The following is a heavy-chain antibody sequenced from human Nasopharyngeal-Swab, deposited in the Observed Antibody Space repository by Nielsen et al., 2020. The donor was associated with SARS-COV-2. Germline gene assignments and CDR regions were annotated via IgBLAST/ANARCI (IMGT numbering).Heavy chain of an antibody. V-gene: IGHV3-30*03. J-gene: IGHJ4*02. D-gene: IGHD1-26*01. CDR2: ISYDGSNK. CDR3: ARGRGGSYFSYFEY. CDR1: GFTFSSYG. Sequence: GESLKISCAASGFTFSSYGMHWVRQAPGKGLKWVAVISYDGSNKYYADSVKGRFTISRDNSKNTLYLQMNSLRGEDTAVYYCARGRGGSYFSYFEYWGQGTLVTVSS.